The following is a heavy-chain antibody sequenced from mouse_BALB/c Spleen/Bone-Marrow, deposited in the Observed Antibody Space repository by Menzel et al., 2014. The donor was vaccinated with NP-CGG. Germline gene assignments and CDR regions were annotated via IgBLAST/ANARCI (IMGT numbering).Heavy chain of an antibody. J-gene: IGHJ2*01. CDR3: ARLTQGFYYFDY. D-gene: IGHD3-1*01. CDR1: GYAFTDYA. Sequence: QVQLKQSGAEVVRPGVSVKISCKGSGYAFTDYAMHWVKQSHAKGLEWIGVISTYYGDVNYSQKLKGKATMTVDKSSSTAYMELARLTSEDSAIYYCARLTQGFYYFDYWGQGTTLTVSS. V-gene: IGHV1S137*01. CDR2: ISTYYGDV.